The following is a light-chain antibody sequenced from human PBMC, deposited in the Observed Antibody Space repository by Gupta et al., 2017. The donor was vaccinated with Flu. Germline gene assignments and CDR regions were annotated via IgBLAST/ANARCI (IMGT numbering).Light chain of an antibody. V-gene: IGLV2-14*01. Sequence: QSALTQPAPVSGSPGQSTTIYCTGTSSDVGGYDSVSWYQQHPGKTPKVMIDDVSNRPSGVSNRFSGSKSGNTASLTISGLQAEDEADYYCSSYTDSHTLLFGGGTKLTVL. CDR3: SSYTDSHTLL. CDR1: SSDVGGYDS. J-gene: IGLJ2*01. CDR2: DVS.